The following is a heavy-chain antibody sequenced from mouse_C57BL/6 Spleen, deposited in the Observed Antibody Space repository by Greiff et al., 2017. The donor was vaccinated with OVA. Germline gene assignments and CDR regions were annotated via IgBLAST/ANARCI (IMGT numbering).Heavy chain of an antibody. Sequence: VKLVESGPGLVQPSQSLSITCTVSGFSLTSYGVHWVRQSPGKGLEWLGVIWSGGSTDYNAAFISRLSISKDNSKSQVFFKMNSLQADDTAIYYCATYYDHDGGFAYWGQGTLVTVSA. J-gene: IGHJ3*01. CDR2: IWSGGST. V-gene: IGHV2-2*01. CDR1: GFSLTSYG. D-gene: IGHD2-4*01. CDR3: ATYYDHDGGFAY.